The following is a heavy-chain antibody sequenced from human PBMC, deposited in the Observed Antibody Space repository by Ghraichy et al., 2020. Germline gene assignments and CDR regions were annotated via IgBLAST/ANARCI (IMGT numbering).Heavy chain of an antibody. CDR2: ISYDGSNK. CDR1: GFTFSSYG. J-gene: IGHJ6*02. V-gene: IGHV3-30*18. CDR3: AKEEGYSSSSGYYYGMDV. D-gene: IGHD6-6*01. Sequence: GGSLRLSCAASGFTFSSYGMNWVRQAPGKGLEWVAVISYDGSNKYYADSVKGRFTISRDNSKNTLYLQMNSLRAEDTAVYYCAKEEGYSSSSGYYYGMDVWGQGTTVTVSS.